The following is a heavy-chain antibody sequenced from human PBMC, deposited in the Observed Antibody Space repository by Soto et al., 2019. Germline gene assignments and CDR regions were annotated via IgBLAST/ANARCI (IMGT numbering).Heavy chain of an antibody. CDR1: GFSLITSGVG. J-gene: IGHJ5*02. V-gene: IGHV2-5*02. CDR3: AHLRGGFGELYRGWWGS. Sequence: QITLKESGPTLVKPTQTLTLTCTFSGFSLITSGVGVGWIRQPPGKALELLALIYWDDDKRYSPSLKSRLTINKDTSKKQVVLTMTNMDPVDTATYYCAHLRGGFGELYRGWWGSWGQGTLVTVSS. D-gene: IGHD3-10*01. CDR2: IYWDDDK.